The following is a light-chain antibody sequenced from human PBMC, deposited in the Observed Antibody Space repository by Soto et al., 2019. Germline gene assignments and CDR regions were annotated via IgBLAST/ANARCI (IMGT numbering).Light chain of an antibody. V-gene: IGKV1-8*01. CDR2: AAS. J-gene: IGKJ1*01. CDR1: QGISSY. Sequence: AIRMTQSPSSFSASTGDRVTITCRASQGISSYLAWYQQKPGKAPKLLIYAASTLQSGVPSRFSGSGSGIDFTLPISCLQSEDFATYYCQQYYSYPWTFGQGTKVEIK. CDR3: QQYYSYPWT.